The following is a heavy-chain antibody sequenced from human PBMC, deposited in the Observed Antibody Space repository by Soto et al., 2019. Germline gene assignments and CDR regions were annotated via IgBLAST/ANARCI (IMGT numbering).Heavy chain of an antibody. CDR3: ARPGTLRFLDYYYMDV. Sequence: GGSLRLSCAASGFTFSDYYMSWIRQAPGKGLEWVSYISSSGSTIYYADSVKGRFTISRDNAKNSLYLQMNSLRAEDTAVYYCARPGTLRFLDYYYMDVWGKGTTVTVSS. D-gene: IGHD3-3*01. V-gene: IGHV3-11*01. J-gene: IGHJ6*03. CDR2: ISSSGSTI. CDR1: GFTFSDYY.